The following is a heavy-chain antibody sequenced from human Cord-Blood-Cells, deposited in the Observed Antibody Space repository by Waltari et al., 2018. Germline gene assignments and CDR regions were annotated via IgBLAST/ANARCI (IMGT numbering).Heavy chain of an antibody. CDR2: ISAYNGNT. J-gene: IGHJ4*02. D-gene: IGHD3-10*01. CDR3: ARDLRSRGVRGVSKPFDY. V-gene: IGHV1-18*01. Sequence: VQLVQSGAEVTKPGASVKASCTPPGYTFPSCAMSWVRQPPGQGLERMGWISAYNGNTNYAQKLQGRVTMTTDTSTRKAYMELMSLRSDDTAMYYCARDLRSRGVRGVSKPFDYWGQATLVTVSS. CDR1: GYTFPSCA.